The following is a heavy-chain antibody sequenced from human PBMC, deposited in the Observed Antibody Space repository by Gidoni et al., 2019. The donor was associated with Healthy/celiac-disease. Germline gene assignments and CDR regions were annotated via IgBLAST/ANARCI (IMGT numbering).Heavy chain of an antibody. V-gene: IGHV4-34*01. J-gene: IGHJ5*02. CDR1: GGSFSGYY. CDR3: ARGRWRGGWFDP. Sequence: QVQLQQWGAGLLKPSEPLSLPCAVYGGSFSGYYWSWLRQPQGKGLEWSGEIKQSGSTNYNPSLKSRVTISVDTSKNQFSLKLSSVTAADTAVYYCARGRWRGGWFDPWGQGTLVTVSS. CDR2: IKQSGST. D-gene: IGHD2-15*01.